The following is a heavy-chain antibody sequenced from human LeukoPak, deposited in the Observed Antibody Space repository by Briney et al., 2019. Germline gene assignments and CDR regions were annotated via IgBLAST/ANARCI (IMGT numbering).Heavy chain of an antibody. Sequence: RASVKVSCKASGYTFTSYDINWVRQATGQGLEWMGWMNPNSGNTGYAQKFQGRVTMTRNTSISTAYMELSSLRSEDTAVYYCARGDPLSNFWSGMIYYYYGMDVWGQGTTVTVSS. D-gene: IGHD3-3*01. CDR3: ARGDPLSNFWSGMIYYYYGMDV. J-gene: IGHJ6*02. CDR2: MNPNSGNT. CDR1: GYTFTSYD. V-gene: IGHV1-8*01.